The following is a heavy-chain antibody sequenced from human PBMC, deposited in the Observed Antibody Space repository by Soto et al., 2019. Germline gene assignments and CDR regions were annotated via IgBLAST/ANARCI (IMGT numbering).Heavy chain of an antibody. CDR3: AADRGSYGMDV. CDR1: GFTFTSCS. D-gene: IGHD3-10*01. V-gene: IGHV1-58*01. Sequence: GASVKASSKAPGFTFTSCSRQWVQQAREQSLEWIGWIVVGSGNTNYAQKFQERVTITRDMSTSTAYMELSSLRSEDTAVYYCAADRGSYGMDVWGQGTTVTVSS. CDR2: IVVGSGNT. J-gene: IGHJ6*02.